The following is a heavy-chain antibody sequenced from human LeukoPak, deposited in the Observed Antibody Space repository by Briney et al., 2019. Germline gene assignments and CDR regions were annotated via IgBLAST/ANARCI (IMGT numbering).Heavy chain of an antibody. D-gene: IGHD6-13*01. CDR3: ARDSSSWNYYYYYGMDV. CDR1: GFTFSSYW. V-gene: IGHV3-7*01. CDR2: IKQDGSEK. Sequence: GGSLRLSCAASGFTFSSYWMSWVRQAPGKGLEWVANIKQDGSEKYYVDSVKGRFTISRDNAKNSLCLQMNSLRAEDTAVYYCARDSSSWNYYYYYGMDVWGQGTTVTVSS. J-gene: IGHJ6*02.